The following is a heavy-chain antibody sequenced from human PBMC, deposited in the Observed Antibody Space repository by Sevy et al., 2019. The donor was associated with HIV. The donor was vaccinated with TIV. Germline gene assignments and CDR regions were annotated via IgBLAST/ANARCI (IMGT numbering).Heavy chain of an antibody. CDR3: ARDKNTFYYGMDV. CDR2: LYSGSKT. Sequence: GGSLRLSCAASGFPVSSSYMNWVRQAPGKGLEWVSDLYSGSKTDYADSVKGRFTISRDNSKNTLYLQMNSLRAEDTAVYYCARDKNTFYYGMDVWGQGTTVTVSS. J-gene: IGHJ6*02. CDR1: GFPVSSSY. V-gene: IGHV3-53*01. D-gene: IGHD2-2*02.